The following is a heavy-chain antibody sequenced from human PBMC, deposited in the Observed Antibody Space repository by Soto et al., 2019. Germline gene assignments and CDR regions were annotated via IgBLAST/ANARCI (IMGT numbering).Heavy chain of an antibody. CDR1: GFTFDDYG. Sequence: EVQLVESGGGVVRPGGSLRLSCAASGFTFDDYGMSWVRQAPGKGLEWVSGINWNGGSTGYADSVKGRFTISRDNAKNSLYLQMNSLRAEDTALYHCAREFESSGGYKTVTTFLNPYDYWGQGTLVTVSS. V-gene: IGHV3-20*01. CDR3: AREFESSGGYKTVTTFLNPYDY. CDR2: INWNGGST. J-gene: IGHJ4*02. D-gene: IGHD4-17*01.